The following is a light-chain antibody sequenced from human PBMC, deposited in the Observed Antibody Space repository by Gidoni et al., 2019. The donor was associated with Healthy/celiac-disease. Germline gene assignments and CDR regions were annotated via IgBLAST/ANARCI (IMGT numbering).Light chain of an antibody. CDR2: GAS. CDR3: QQYGSSPQT. Sequence: EIVLTQSPGTLSLSPGERATLSCRASQSVSSSYLAWDQQKPGQAPRLLIYGASSRATGIPDRFSGSGSGTDFTLTISRLEPEDFAVYYCQQYGSSPQTFGQXTKVEIK. J-gene: IGKJ1*01. CDR1: QSVSSSY. V-gene: IGKV3-20*01.